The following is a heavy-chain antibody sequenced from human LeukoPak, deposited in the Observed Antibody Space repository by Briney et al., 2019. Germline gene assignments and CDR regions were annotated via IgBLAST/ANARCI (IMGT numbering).Heavy chain of an antibody. J-gene: IGHJ5*02. V-gene: IGHV3-23*01. Sequence: PGGSLRLSCAASGFTFSSYAMSWVRQAPGKGLEWVSVISGSGGSTYYAHSVKGRFTISRENSKNTLYLQMNSLRAEDTAVYYCASQMGGYYNWFDPWGQGTLVTVSS. D-gene: IGHD3-22*01. CDR1: GFTFSSYA. CDR2: ISGSGGST. CDR3: ASQMGGYYNWFDP.